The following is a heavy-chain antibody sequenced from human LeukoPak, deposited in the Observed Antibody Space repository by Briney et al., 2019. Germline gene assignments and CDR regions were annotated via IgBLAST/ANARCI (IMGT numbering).Heavy chain of an antibody. Sequence: GESLKISCQGSEYSFATHWIAWLRQMPGKGLEWMGIIYPSDSDTRYSPSFQGQVTISADKSIRTAYLQWSSLKASDTAMYYCARPLQGIVGATGFDYWGQGTLVTVSS. CDR2: IYPSDSDT. V-gene: IGHV5-51*01. D-gene: IGHD1-26*01. CDR3: ARPLQGIVGATGFDY. CDR1: EYSFATHW. J-gene: IGHJ4*02.